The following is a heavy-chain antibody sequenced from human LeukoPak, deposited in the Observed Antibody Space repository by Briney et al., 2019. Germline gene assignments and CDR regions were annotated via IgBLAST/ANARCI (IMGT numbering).Heavy chain of an antibody. J-gene: IGHJ4*02. CDR2: INPNSGGT. CDR1: GYTFTGYY. Sequence: ASVKVSCKASGYTFTGYYMHWVRQAPGQGLEWMGWINPNSGGTNYAQKFQGRVTMTRGTSISTAYMELSRLRSDDTAVYYCARRNVGSYYESVDYWGQGTLVTVSS. D-gene: IGHD1-26*01. V-gene: IGHV1-2*02. CDR3: ARRNVGSYYESVDY.